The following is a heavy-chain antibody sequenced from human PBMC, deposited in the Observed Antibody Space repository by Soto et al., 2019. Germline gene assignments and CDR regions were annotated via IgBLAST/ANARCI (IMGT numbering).Heavy chain of an antibody. Sequence: PSETLSLTCTVSGGSISSGDYYWSWIRQPPGKGLEWIGYIYYSGSTYYNPSLKSRVTISVDTSKNQFSLKLSSVTAADTAVYYCARVQYYDFWSGYSHFDYWGQGTLVTVSS. V-gene: IGHV4-30-4*01. CDR1: GGSISSGDYY. J-gene: IGHJ4*02. D-gene: IGHD3-3*01. CDR3: ARVQYYDFWSGYSHFDY. CDR2: IYYSGST.